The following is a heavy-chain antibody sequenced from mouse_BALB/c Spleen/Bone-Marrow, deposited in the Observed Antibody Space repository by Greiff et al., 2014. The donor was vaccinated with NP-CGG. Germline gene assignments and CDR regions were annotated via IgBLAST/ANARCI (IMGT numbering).Heavy chain of an antibody. CDR2: INPYNGGT. CDR3: ARGYGSSYWYFDV. J-gene: IGHJ1*01. Sequence: DVQLVESGPELVKPGASMKISCKASGYSFTGYTMNWVRQSHGKNLEWIGLINPYNGGTSYNQKFKGKATLTVDRSSSTAYMELLSLTSEDPAVYYCARGYGSSYWYFDVWGAGTTVTVSS. D-gene: IGHD1-1*01. V-gene: IGHV1-18*01. CDR1: GYSFTGYT.